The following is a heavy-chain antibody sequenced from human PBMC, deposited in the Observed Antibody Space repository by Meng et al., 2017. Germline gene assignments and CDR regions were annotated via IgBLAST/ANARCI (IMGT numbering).Heavy chain of an antibody. CDR3: ARERRGYSYGFGY. CDR1: GFTFSDYY. Sequence: GASLKISCAASGFTFSDYYMSWIRQAPGEGLEWVSYISSSGSTIYYADSVKGRFTISRDNAKNSLYLQMNSLRAEDTAVYYCARERRGYSYGFGYWGQGTLVTVSS. J-gene: IGHJ4*02. D-gene: IGHD5-18*01. CDR2: ISSSGSTI. V-gene: IGHV3-11*01.